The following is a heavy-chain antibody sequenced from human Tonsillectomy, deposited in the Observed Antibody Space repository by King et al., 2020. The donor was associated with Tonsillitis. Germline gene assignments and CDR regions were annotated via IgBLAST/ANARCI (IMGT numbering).Heavy chain of an antibody. J-gene: IGHJ4*02. D-gene: IGHD3-22*01. CDR2: IYPGDSDT. V-gene: IGHV5-51*01. Sequence: QLVQSGAEVKKPGESLKISCKSSGYSFTSYWIGWVRQMPGKGLEWMGLIYPGDSDTRYSPSFQGQVTISADKSISTAYLQWSSLKASDTAMYYCVRLGGSDSSGYYGDYWGQGTLVTVSS. CDR3: VRLGGSDSSGYYGDY. CDR1: GYSFTSYW.